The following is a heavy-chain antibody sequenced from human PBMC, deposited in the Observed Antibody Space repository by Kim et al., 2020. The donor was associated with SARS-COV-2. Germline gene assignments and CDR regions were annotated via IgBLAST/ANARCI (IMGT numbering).Heavy chain of an antibody. Sequence: GGSLRLSCAASGFTFSSYAMSWVRQAPGKGLEWVSAISGSGGSTYYADSVKGRFTISRDNSKNTLYLQMNSLRAEDTAVYYCAKNGARDTMIVVVIMSRYYFDYWGQGTLVTVSS. D-gene: IGHD3-22*01. CDR3: AKNGARDTMIVVVIMSRYYFDY. CDR2: ISGSGGST. J-gene: IGHJ4*02. V-gene: IGHV3-23*01. CDR1: GFTFSSYA.